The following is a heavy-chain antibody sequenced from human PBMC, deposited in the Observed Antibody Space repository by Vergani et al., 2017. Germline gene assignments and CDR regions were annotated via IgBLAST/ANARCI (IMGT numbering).Heavy chain of an antibody. CDR3: ARDRLAYNWKAEDS. Sequence: QVQLVESGGGVVQPGRSLRLSCAASGFTFSDYYMSWIRQAPGKGLEWVSYISSSGSTIYYADSVKGRFTISRDNAKNSLYLQMNSLRAEDTAVYYCARDRLAYNWKAEDSWGQGTMVTVSS. D-gene: IGHD1-1*01. CDR2: ISSSGSTI. V-gene: IGHV3-11*01. CDR1: GFTFSDYY. J-gene: IGHJ3*02.